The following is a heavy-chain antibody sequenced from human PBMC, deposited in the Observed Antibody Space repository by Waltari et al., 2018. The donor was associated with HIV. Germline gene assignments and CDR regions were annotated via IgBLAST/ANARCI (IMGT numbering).Heavy chain of an antibody. D-gene: IGHD1-1*01. V-gene: IGHV1-69*01. J-gene: IGHJ5*02. CDR1: GYTFTSYY. Sequence: QVQLVQSGAEVKKPGASVKVSCKASGYTFTSYYMHWVRQAPGQGLEWMGGIIPIFGTANYAQKFQGRVTITADESTSTAYMELSSLRSEDTAVYYCARGHRDWNKRSWFDPWGQGTLVTVSS. CDR3: ARGHRDWNKRSWFDP. CDR2: IIPIFGTA.